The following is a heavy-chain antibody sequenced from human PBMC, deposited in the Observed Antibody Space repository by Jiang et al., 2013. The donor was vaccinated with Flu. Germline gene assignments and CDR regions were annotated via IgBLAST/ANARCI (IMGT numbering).Heavy chain of an antibody. J-gene: IGHJ3*02. D-gene: IGHD6-19*01. V-gene: IGHV6-1*01. CDR3: ARAVGYSSGWDAFDI. CDR2: TYYRSKWYN. Sequence: SVSSNNAAWNWIRQSPSRGLEWLGRTYYRSKWYNDYAVSVKSRITINPDTSKNQFSLRLNSVAPEDTAVYYCARAVGYSSGWDAFDIWGQGTMVTVAS. CDR1: SVSSNNAA.